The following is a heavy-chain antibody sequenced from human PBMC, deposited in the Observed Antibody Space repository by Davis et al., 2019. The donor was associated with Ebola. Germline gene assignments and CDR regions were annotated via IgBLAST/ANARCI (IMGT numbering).Heavy chain of an antibody. CDR3: VRGWLRRAFDF. V-gene: IGHV6-1*01. CDR1: GDSVSSAG. D-gene: IGHD5-12*01. J-gene: IGHJ3*01. Sequence: HSQTLSLTCAISGDSVSSAGWNWIRQSPSRGLEWLGRTYYKSKWYNDYAVSVKSRITINPDTSKNQFSLQLNSVTPEDTAMYYCVRGWLRRAFDFWGQGTVVTVSS. CDR2: TYYKSKWYN.